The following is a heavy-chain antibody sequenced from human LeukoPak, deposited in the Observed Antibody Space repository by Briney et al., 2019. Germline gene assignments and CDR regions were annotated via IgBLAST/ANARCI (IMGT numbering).Heavy chain of an antibody. CDR2: ISGRGDST. CDR3: AKSRDAFDI. J-gene: IGHJ3*02. V-gene: IGHV3-23*01. CDR1: GFTFSSYA. Sequence: GGSLRLSCIASGFTFSSYAMNWVRQAPGKGVEWVSAISGRGDSTYYTDSVKGRFTISRGNSKNTLYLQMNSLRAEDTAVYYCAKSRDAFDIWGQGTMVTVSS.